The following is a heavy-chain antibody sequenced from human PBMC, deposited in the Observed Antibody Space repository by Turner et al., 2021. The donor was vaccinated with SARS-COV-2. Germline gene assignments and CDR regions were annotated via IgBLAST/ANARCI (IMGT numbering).Heavy chain of an antibody. Sequence: EVQLLESGGGLVQPGGSLRLSCAASGFTFSSYAMSWLRQAPGKGLEWVSAISGSGGSTFYADSVKGRFTISRHNSKNTLYLQMNSLRAEDTAVYYCARDLLAYGMDVWGQGTTVTVSS. D-gene: IGHD3-3*02. CDR3: ARDLLAYGMDV. J-gene: IGHJ6*02. V-gene: IGHV3-23*01. CDR1: GFTFSSYA. CDR2: ISGSGGST.